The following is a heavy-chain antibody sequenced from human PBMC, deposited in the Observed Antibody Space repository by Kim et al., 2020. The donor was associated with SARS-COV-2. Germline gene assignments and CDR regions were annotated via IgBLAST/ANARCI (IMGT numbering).Heavy chain of an antibody. CDR1: GFIFTNYW. CDR3: TTDFAK. CDR2: IDSDGSGT. V-gene: IGHV3-74*01. Sequence: GGSLRLSCAASGFIFTNYWMHWVRQSPGKGPMWVSRIDSDGSGTSYADSVKGPFTISRDNAKNTLYLQMNSLRAEDTAMFYCTTDFAKWGQVAPATVPS. J-gene: IGHJ4*02.